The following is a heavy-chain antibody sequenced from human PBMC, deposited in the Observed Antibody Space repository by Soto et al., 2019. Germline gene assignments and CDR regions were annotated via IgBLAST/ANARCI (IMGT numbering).Heavy chain of an antibody. D-gene: IGHD6-13*01. CDR1: GGSFSGYY. CDR2: INHSGST. J-gene: IGHJ3*01. CDR3: ARGTAAAGMDAFDL. V-gene: IGHV4-34*01. Sequence: SETLSLTCAVYGGSFSGYYWSWIRQPPGKGLEWVGEINHSGSTKYNPALKSRVTISVDPYKNQFSLKLSSVTAADTAVYYRARGTAAAGMDAFDLWGQGTMGTVSS.